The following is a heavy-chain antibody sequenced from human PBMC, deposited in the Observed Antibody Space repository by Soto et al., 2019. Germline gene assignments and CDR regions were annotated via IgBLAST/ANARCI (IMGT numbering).Heavy chain of an antibody. J-gene: IGHJ6*03. CDR3: ATVTETVVPAAKYYYMDV. CDR2: IYYSGRT. D-gene: IGHD2-2*01. Sequence: SETLSLTCTVSGGSISSYYWSWIRQPPGKGLEWIGYIYYSGRTNYNPSLKSRVTISVDTSKNQFSLKLSSVTAADTAVYYCATVTETVVPAAKYYYMDVWGKGTTVTVSS. CDR1: GGSISSYY. V-gene: IGHV4-59*01.